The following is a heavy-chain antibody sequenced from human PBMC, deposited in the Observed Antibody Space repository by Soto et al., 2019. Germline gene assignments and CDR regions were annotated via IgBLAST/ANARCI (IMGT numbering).Heavy chain of an antibody. Sequence: SVKVSCKASGGTFSSYAISWVRQAPGQGLEWMGGIIPIFGTANYAQKFQGRVTITADESTSTAYMELSSLRSEDTAVYYCAREYYYGSGIFFPPPDSYGMDAWGQGTTLTVSS. CDR1: GGTFSSYA. CDR3: AREYYYGSGIFFPPPDSYGMDA. CDR2: IIPIFGTA. D-gene: IGHD3-10*01. V-gene: IGHV1-69*13. J-gene: IGHJ6*02.